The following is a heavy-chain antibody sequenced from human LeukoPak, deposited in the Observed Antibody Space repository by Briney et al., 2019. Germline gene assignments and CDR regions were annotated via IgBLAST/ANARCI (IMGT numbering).Heavy chain of an antibody. CDR3: VRDRPPDTTIVRLDS. V-gene: IGHV3-7*04. D-gene: IGHD5-18*01. CDR2: IKEDGSQK. CDR1: GTFSRYW. Sequence: PGGSLRLSCAASGTFSRYWMSWVRLAPGKGLEWVANIKEDGSQKYYVDSVKGRFTISRDNAKNSLYLQMNSPRVDDTAVYYCVRDRPPDTTIVRLDSWGQGTLVTVSS. J-gene: IGHJ4*02.